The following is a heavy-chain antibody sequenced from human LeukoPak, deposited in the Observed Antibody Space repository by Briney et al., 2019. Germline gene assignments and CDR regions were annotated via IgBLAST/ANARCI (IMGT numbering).Heavy chain of an antibody. CDR2: IKQDGSEK. Sequence: GGSLRLSCAASGFTFSNYWMSWVRQAPGKGLEWVANIKQDGSEKYYVDSVKGRFTISRDNAKNSQYLRMNSLRAVDTAVYYCARGGAPGFYFDYWGQGSLVTVSS. J-gene: IGHJ4*02. D-gene: IGHD3-10*01. V-gene: IGHV3-7*01. CDR1: GFTFSNYW. CDR3: ARGGAPGFYFDY.